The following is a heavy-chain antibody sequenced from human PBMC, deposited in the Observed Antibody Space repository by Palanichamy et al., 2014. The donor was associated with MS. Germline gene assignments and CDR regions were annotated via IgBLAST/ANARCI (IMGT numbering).Heavy chain of an antibody. J-gene: IGHJ6*02. CDR1: GYTFTSYG. Sequence: QVQLEQSGGEVKKPGASVKVSCKASGYTFTSYGITWVRQVPGQGLEWVGWISAYNGNTNCAQKFQGRVTMTTDTSTSTVYMELRSLRSDDTAVYYCARGGLTTLNGLDVWGQGTTVTVSS. D-gene: IGHD1-1*01. CDR2: ISAYNGNT. V-gene: IGHV1-18*01. CDR3: ARGGLTTLNGLDV.